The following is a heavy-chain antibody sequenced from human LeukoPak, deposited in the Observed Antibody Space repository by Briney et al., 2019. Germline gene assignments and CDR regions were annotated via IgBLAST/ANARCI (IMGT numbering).Heavy chain of an antibody. J-gene: IGHJ4*02. CDR3: ARIEGSTCDY. CDR1: GHTFPNYC. V-gene: IGHV5-51*01. Sequence: GESLKISCTGSGHTFPNYCIGWVRQMPGKGLEWMGIIYPGDSERKYNPSLQGQVTISADKSISTVYLQWSSLKASDTAIYYCARIEGSTCDYWGQGTLVTVSS. CDR2: IYPGDSER.